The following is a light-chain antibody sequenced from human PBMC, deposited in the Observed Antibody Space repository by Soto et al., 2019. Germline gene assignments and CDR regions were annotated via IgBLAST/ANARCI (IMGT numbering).Light chain of an antibody. V-gene: IGLV1-40*01. CDR3: QSYDSSLSAVV. CDR2: GNS. J-gene: IGLJ2*01. CDR1: SSNIGAGYD. Sequence: QSLLTQPPSVSGAPGQRVTISCTGSSSNIGAGYDVHWYQQLPGTAPKLLIYGNSNRPSGVPDRFSGSKSGTSASLAITGLQAEDEADHYCQSYDSSLSAVVFGGGTKLTVL.